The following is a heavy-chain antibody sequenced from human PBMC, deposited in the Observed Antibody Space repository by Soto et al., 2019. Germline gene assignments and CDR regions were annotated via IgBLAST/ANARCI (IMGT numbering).Heavy chain of an antibody. V-gene: IGHV3-30*18. J-gene: IGHJ6*03. D-gene: IGHD3-3*01. Sequence: QVQLVESGGGVVQPGRSLRLSCAASGFTFSSYGMHWVRQAPGKGLEGVAVISYDGSNKYYADSVKGRFTISRDNSKNALYLQMNSLRAEDTAVYYCAKGGRFSDYYMDVWGKGTTVTVSS. CDR1: GFTFSSYG. CDR3: AKGGRFSDYYMDV. CDR2: ISYDGSNK.